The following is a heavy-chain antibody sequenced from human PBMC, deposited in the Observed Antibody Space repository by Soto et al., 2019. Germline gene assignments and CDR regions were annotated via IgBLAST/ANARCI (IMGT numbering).Heavy chain of an antibody. V-gene: IGHV3-74*01. D-gene: IGHD3-10*01. J-gene: IGHJ6*04. CDR2: IDNAGTDS. Sequence: EVQLVESGGGLVQPGGSLRLSCAASGFTLSGRSMHWVRQAPGKGLVWVSGIDNAGTDSTYADSVKGRFTSSRDNAKNMLYLKMNKLGIGDTAVYYCARGWFGPDVWGKGTTVTVSS. CDR1: GFTLSGRS. CDR3: ARGWFGPDV.